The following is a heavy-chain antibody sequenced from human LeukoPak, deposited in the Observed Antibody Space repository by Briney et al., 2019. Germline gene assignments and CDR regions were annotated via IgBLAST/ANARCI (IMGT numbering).Heavy chain of an antibody. Sequence: GPSVKVSCKASGGTFSSYAISWVRQAPGQGLEWMGRIIPVFGTANYAQKFQGRVTITTDESTSTAYMELSSLRSEDTAVYYCAREGYSYGNYYFDYWGQGTLVTVSS. V-gene: IGHV1-69*05. CDR2: IIPVFGTA. CDR3: AREGYSYGNYYFDY. D-gene: IGHD5-18*01. CDR1: GGTFSSYA. J-gene: IGHJ4*02.